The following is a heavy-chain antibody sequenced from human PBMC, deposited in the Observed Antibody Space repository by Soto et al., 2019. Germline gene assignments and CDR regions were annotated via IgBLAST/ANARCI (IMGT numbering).Heavy chain of an antibody. J-gene: IGHJ4*02. CDR2: ISGRGGSS. CDR3: VRVAGSGGYFDF. CDR1: GFPFSSYA. D-gene: IGHD3-10*01. Sequence: EVQLLESGGGLAQPGGSLRLSCATSGFPFSSYAMAWVRQAPGKGLAWVSGISGRGGSSFYADSVKGRFTISRDNSKSTLHLQMSSLRAEDTAVYYCVRVAGSGGYFDFWGQGILVTVSS. V-gene: IGHV3-23*01.